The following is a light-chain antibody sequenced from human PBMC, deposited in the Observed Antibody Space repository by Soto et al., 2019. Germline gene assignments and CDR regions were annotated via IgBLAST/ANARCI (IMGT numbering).Light chain of an antibody. CDR2: DAS. Sequence: VVVTQSTTTLAVSPGERATLSCRASQSVNSNLAWYQQKPGQAPRLLVYDASTRATGIPARFSGSRSGTEFSLTISSLQSEDFAVYHCPQYNILPRPSAQVTRLANK. CDR3: PQYNILPRP. CDR1: QSVNSN. V-gene: IGKV3-15*01. J-gene: IGKJ5*01.